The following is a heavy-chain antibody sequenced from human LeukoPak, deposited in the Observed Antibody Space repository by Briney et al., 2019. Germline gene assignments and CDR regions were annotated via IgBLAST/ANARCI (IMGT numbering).Heavy chain of an antibody. CDR3: ARVVGASVRRNWFDP. CDR1: GFTFSSYS. J-gene: IGHJ5*02. Sequence: GGSLRLSCAASGFTFSSYSMNWVRQAPGKGLEWVSYISSSNSTIYYADSVKGRFTISRDNAKNSLYLQMNSLRDEDTAVYYCARVVGASVRRNWFDPWGQGTLVTVSS. V-gene: IGHV3-48*02. CDR2: ISSSNSTI. D-gene: IGHD1-26*01.